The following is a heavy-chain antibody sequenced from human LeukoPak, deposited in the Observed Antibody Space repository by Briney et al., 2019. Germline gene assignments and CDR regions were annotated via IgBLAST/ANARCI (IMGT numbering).Heavy chain of an antibody. J-gene: IGHJ5*02. CDR3: ARGYCSGGSCYH. V-gene: IGHV3-21*01. CDR1: GFTFSSYS. D-gene: IGHD2-15*01. CDR2: ISSSSSSYI. Sequence: GGSLRLSCAASGFTFSSYSMNWVRQAPGKGLEWVSSISSSSSSYIYYADSVKGRFTISRDNAKNSLYLQMNSLRAEDTAVYYCARGYCSGGSCYHWGQGTLVTVSS.